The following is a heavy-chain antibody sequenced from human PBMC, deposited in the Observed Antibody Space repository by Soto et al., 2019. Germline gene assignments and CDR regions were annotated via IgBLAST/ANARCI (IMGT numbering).Heavy chain of an antibody. V-gene: IGHV5-51*01. CDR3: ARLDGSSGWHNPSRDAFDI. J-gene: IGHJ3*02. CDR2: IYPGDSDT. D-gene: IGHD6-19*01. CDR1: GYSFTSYW. Sequence: PGESLKISCKGSGYSFTSYWIGWVRQMPGKGLEWMGIIYPGDSDTGYSPSFQGQVTISADKSISTAYLQWSSLKASDTAMYYCARLDGSSGWHNPSRDAFDIWGQGTMVTVSS.